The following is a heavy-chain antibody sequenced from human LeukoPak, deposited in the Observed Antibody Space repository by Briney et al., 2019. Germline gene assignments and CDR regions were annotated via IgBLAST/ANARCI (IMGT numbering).Heavy chain of an antibody. CDR3: LRDWYGSGSYWQIRESYFDY. D-gene: IGHD3-10*01. CDR2: IRSAAYGGTT. J-gene: IGHJ4*02. V-gene: IGHV3-49*04. Sequence: GGSLRLSCKTSGFTFGDFAVGWVRQAPGKGLEWVGFIRSAAYGGTTEYAASVKGRFTISRDDSKNTLYLQMNSLKTEDTAVYYCLRDWYGSGSYWQIRESYFDYWGQGTLVTVSS. CDR1: GFTFGDFA.